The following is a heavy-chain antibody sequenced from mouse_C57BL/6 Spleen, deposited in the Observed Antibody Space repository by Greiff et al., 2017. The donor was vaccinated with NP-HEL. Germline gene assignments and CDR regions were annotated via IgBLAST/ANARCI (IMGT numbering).Heavy chain of an antibody. J-gene: IGHJ2*01. CDR2: IDPSDSYT. V-gene: IGHV1-50*01. Sequence: VQLQQSGAELVKPGASVKLSCKASGYTFTSYWMQWVKQRPGQGLEWIGEIDPSDSYTNYNQKFKGKATLTVDTSSSTAYMQLSSLTSEDSAVYYCARGADEGYWGQGTTLTVSS. CDR1: GYTFTSYW. CDR3: ARGADEGY.